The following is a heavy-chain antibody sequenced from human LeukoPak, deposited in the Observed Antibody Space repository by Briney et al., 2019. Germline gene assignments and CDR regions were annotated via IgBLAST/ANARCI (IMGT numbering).Heavy chain of an antibody. V-gene: IGHV1-2*02. Sequence: ASVKVSCKASGYTFTRYYLHWVRQAPGQGLEWMGWINPNGGNTKYALKFLGRVTLTRDTSINTAYMEVTRLISDDTAVYYCARVSRSSISDFDYWGQGTLVTVSS. CDR2: INPNGGNT. J-gene: IGHJ4*02. CDR3: ARVSRSSISDFDY. CDR1: GYTFTRYY. D-gene: IGHD2-2*01.